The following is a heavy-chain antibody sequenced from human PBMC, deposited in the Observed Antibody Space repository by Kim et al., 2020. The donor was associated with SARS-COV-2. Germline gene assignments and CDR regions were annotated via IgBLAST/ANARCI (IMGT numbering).Heavy chain of an antibody. CDR3: ARAASSGYYYVVGY. CDR2: INSDGSST. J-gene: IGHJ4*02. D-gene: IGHD3-22*01. CDR1: GFTFSSYW. V-gene: IGHV3-74*01. Sequence: GGSLRLSCAASGFTFSSYWMHWVRQAPGKGLVWVSRINSDGSSTSYADSVKDRFTISRDNAKNTLYLQMNSLRAEDTAVYYCARAASSGYYYVVGYWGQGTLVTVSS.